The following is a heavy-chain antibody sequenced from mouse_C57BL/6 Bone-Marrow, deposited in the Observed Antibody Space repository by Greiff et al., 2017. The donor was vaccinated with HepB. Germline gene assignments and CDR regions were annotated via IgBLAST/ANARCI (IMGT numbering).Heavy chain of an antibody. CDR3: ARLALYGKGAMDY. J-gene: IGHJ4*01. Sequence: QVQLQQSGPELVKPGASVKISCKASGYAFSSSWMNWVKQRPGKGLEWIGRIYPGDGDTNYNGKFKGKATLNADKSSSTAYMQLSSLTSEDSAVYFCARLALYGKGAMDYWGQGTSVTVSS. V-gene: IGHV1-82*01. CDR1: GYAFSSSW. CDR2: IYPGDGDT. D-gene: IGHD2-1*01.